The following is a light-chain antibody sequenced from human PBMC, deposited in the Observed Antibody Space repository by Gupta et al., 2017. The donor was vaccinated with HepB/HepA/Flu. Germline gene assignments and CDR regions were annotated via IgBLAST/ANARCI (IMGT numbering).Light chain of an antibody. Sequence: DIQMTQSPSTLSASVGDRVTITCRASQSISSWLAWYQQKPGKATKLLIDKASSLESGVPSRFSGSGSGTEFTLTISSLQPDDVATYYRQQYNRYPLTFGGGTKVEIK. V-gene: IGKV1-5*03. J-gene: IGKJ4*01. CDR2: KAS. CDR1: QSISSW. CDR3: QQYNRYPLT.